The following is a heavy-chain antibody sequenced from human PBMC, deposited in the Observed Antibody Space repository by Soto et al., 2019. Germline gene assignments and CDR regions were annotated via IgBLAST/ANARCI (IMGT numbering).Heavy chain of an antibody. CDR3: ARGVARSGGCNWFDP. D-gene: IGHD6-25*01. J-gene: IGHJ5*02. CDR1: GFTVSSNY. V-gene: IGHV3-53*01. Sequence: EVQLVESGGGLIQPGGSLRLSCAASGFTVSSNYMSWVRQAPGKGLERVSVIYSGGSTYYADSVKGRFTISRDNSKNTLYLQMNSLRAEDTAVYYCARGVARSGGCNWFDPWGQGTLVTVSS. CDR2: IYSGGST.